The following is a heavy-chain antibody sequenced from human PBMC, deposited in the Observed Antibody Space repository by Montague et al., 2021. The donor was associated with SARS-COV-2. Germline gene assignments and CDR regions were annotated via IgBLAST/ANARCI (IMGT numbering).Heavy chain of an antibody. CDR1: GYSISSGCYY. J-gene: IGHJ3*02. D-gene: IGHD3-22*01. CDR3: ARDGYYETYEAFDI. V-gene: IGHV4-39*02. CDR2: FYYTGSN. Sequence: SETLSLTCSVSGYSISSGCYYCCWLRPPPGKLLEWVGSFYYTGSNYYHSSLKRRVTISEDTNKNQFSLKLSSVTAAATAVYYCARDGYYETYEAFDIWGQGTMVTVSS.